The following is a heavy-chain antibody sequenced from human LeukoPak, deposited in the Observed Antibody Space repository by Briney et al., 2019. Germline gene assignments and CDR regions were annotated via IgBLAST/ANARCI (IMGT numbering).Heavy chain of an antibody. CDR1: GGSISSYY. CDR2: INYSGST. CDR3: ARLTDWFDP. J-gene: IGHJ5*02. Sequence: PSETLSLTCTVSGGSISSYYWSWIRQPPGKGLEWIGYINYSGSTNYNPSLKSRVTISVDTSKNQFSLKLSSVTAADTAVYYCARLTDWFDPWGQGTLVTVSS. V-gene: IGHV4-59*01.